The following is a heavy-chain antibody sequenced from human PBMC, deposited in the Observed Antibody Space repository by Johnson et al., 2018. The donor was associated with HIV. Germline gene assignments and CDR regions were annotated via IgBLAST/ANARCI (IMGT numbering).Heavy chain of an antibody. D-gene: IGHD3-10*01. CDR1: GCTFSRSD. V-gene: IGHV3-13*01. CDR2: IASACDT. Sequence: VLLLESGGGVVRPGGSLRLSCAASGCTFSRSDMHWVHQGRGKGLEWVSGIASACDTSSPGSVKGRFTISRDNSKNQLYVQLTSLRAEDTAVYYCAKGGGELLWFRELSDAFDIWGQGTMVTVSS. J-gene: IGHJ3*02. CDR3: AKGGGELLWFRELSDAFDI.